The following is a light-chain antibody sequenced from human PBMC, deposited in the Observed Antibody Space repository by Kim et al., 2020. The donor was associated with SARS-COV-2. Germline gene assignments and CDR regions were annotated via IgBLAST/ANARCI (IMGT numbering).Light chain of an antibody. J-gene: IGKJ5*01. V-gene: IGKV1-17*01. CDR3: LQHSTYPIT. CDR2: GAS. Sequence: ASVGYRFTLTCRSSQDIRNDLGWYQQNPGRAPKRLIYGASSLQSGVPSRFSGSGSGTEFTHTISSVQPEDFATYFCLQHSTYPITFGQGTRLEIK. CDR1: QDIRND.